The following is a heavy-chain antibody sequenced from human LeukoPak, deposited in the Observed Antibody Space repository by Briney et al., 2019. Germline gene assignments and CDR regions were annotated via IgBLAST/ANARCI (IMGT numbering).Heavy chain of an antibody. V-gene: IGHV1-2*06. CDR3: AREVWYDSSGYYYGY. D-gene: IGHD3-22*01. CDR2: INPNSGGT. J-gene: IGHJ4*02. CDR1: GYTFTGYY. Sequence: ASVKVSCKASGYTFTGYYMHWVRQAPGQGLEWMGRINPNSGGTNYAQKFQGRVTMTRDTSISTAYMELSRLRSDDTAVYCCAREVWYDSSGYYYGYWGQGTLVTVSS.